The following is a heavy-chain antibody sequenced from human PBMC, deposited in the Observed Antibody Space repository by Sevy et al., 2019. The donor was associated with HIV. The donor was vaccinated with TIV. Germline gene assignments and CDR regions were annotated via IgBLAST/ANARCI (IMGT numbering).Heavy chain of an antibody. Sequence: GGSLRLSCAASGFTFDDYAMHWVRQAPGKGLEWVSGISWNSGSIGYADSVKGRFTISRDNAKNSLYLQMNSLRAVDTALYYCAKVTYYYGSGSYYTGDAFDIWGQGTMVTVSS. D-gene: IGHD3-10*01. CDR3: AKVTYYYGSGSYYTGDAFDI. J-gene: IGHJ3*02. CDR2: ISWNSGSI. CDR1: GFTFDDYA. V-gene: IGHV3-9*01.